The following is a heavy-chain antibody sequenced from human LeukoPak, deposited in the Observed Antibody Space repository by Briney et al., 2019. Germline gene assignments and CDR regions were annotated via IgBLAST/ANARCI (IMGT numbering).Heavy chain of an antibody. Sequence: GGSLRLSCAASGFTFSSCSMTWVRQAPGKGLEWVSIISSGSSAIFSADALKGRFTISRDYAKNLLYLDMNSLRAEDTAVYYCARGHTAVTRHFDFWGQGTLVTVSS. CDR3: ARGHTAVTRHFDF. V-gene: IGHV3-21*01. CDR2: ISSGSSAI. J-gene: IGHJ4*02. CDR1: GFTFSSCS. D-gene: IGHD4-17*01.